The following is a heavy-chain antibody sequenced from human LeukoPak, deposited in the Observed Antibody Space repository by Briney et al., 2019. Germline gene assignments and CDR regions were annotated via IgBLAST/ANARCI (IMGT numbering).Heavy chain of an antibody. D-gene: IGHD2-2*01. CDR1: GGSISSGGYY. CDR3: ARAYCTSTTCWGYFDY. J-gene: IGHJ4*02. V-gene: IGHV4-31*03. Sequence: SETLSPTCTVSGGSISSGGYYWSWIRRHPGKGLEWIGYIYYSGSTYYNPSLKSRVTISVDTSKNQFSLKVNSVTAADTAVYYCARAYCTSTTCWGYFDYWGQGTLVTVSS. CDR2: IYYSGST.